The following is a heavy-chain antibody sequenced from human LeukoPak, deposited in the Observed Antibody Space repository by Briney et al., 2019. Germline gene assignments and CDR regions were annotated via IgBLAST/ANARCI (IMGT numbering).Heavy chain of an antibody. J-gene: IGHJ4*02. V-gene: IGHV1-2*02. CDR2: INPNSGGT. CDR3: ASRRPREYSSGWYGNDY. Sequence: ASVKVSCKASGYTFTGYYMHWVRQAPGQGLEWMGWINPNSGGTNYAQKFQGRVTMTRDTSISTAYMELSGLRSDDTAVYYCASRRPREYSSGWYGNDYWGQGTLVTVSS. D-gene: IGHD6-19*01. CDR1: GYTFTGYY.